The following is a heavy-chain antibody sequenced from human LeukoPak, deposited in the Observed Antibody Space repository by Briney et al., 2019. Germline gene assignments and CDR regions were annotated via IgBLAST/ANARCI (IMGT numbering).Heavy chain of an antibody. D-gene: IGHD3-10*01. CDR1: GGSIRSYY. Sequence: SETLSLTCTVSGGSIRSYYWSWIRQPPGKGLEWIGYIYDSGSTNYNPSLKSRVTISVDTSNNQFSLKLSSVTAADTAVYYCARHAYYYGSGSYYSDSYYFDYWGQGTLVTVSS. J-gene: IGHJ4*02. V-gene: IGHV4-59*08. CDR2: IYDSGST. CDR3: ARHAYYYGSGSYYSDSYYFDY.